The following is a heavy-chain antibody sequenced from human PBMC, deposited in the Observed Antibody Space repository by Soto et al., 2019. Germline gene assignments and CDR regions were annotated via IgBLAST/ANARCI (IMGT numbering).Heavy chain of an antibody. CDR2: IIPIFGTA. V-gene: IGHV1-69*13. CDR3: APSGRNAWFDP. D-gene: IGHD1-26*01. J-gene: IGHJ5*02. CDR1: GGTFSSYA. Sequence: SVKVSFKACGGTFSSYAISWLRQAPGQGLEWMGGIIPIFGTANYAQKFQGRVTITADESTSTAYMELSSLRSEDTAVYYCAPSGRNAWFDPWGQGTLVTVSS.